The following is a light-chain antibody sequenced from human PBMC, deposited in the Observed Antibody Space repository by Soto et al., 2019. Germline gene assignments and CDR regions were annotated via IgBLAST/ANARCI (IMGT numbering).Light chain of an antibody. J-gene: IGLJ1*01. CDR2: DVY. CDR1: SSDVGRYTY. V-gene: IGLV2-14*01. Sequence: QSVLTQPASVSGFPGQSITISCAGTSSDVGRYTYVSWYQQHPGKAPKLIIYDVYNRPSGVSSRFSGSKSGNTASLPISGLQAEDEADYYCTSYTSTSTPYVFGGGTKVTVL. CDR3: TSYTSTSTPYV.